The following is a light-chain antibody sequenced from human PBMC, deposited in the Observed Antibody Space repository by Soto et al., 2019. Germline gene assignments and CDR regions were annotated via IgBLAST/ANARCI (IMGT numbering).Light chain of an antibody. CDR1: SSDVGGHNS. V-gene: IGLV2-14*01. J-gene: IGLJ1*01. CDR3: SSYGSSNTV. CDR2: DVS. Sequence: QSALTQPASVSGSPGQSITISYTGASSDVGGHNSVSWYQQSPDKAPKLVIYDVSNRPSGLSNRFSGSKSGNTASLTISGLQAEDEADYYCSSYGSSNTVFGTGTKVTVL.